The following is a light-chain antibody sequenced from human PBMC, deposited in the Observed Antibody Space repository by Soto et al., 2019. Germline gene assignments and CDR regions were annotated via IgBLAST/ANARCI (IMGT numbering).Light chain of an antibody. CDR2: KAS. CDR1: QNINNW. CDR3: QQYNSYST. Sequence: DIQMTQSPSTLSASVGDRVTITCRASQNINNWLAWYQQKPGKAPKLLIYKASSLESGVPSRFSGSRSGTEFTLTISSLQPDYLATYYCQQYNSYSTFGQGTKLEIK. V-gene: IGKV1-5*03. J-gene: IGKJ2*01.